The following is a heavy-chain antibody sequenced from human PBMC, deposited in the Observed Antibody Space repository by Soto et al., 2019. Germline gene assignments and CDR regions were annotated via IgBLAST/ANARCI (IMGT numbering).Heavy chain of an antibody. J-gene: IGHJ4*02. CDR2: ITRSSHLI. D-gene: IGHD4-17*01. V-gene: IGHV3-48*01. CDR1: GFTFSDYS. CDR3: ARDLDYAFDY. Sequence: EVQLVESGGGLVQPGGSLRLSCAASGFTFSDYSMNWVCQAPGKGLEWVSYITRSSHLIYYADSVKGRFTISRDNAKKSLYLQMNSLRAEDTAVYYCARDLDYAFDYWGQGTLVTVSS.